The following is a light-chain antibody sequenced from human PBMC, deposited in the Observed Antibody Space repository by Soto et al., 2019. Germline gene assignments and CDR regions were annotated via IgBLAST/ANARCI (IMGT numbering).Light chain of an antibody. Sequence: IVWRQSPGTLSLSPGERATLSCRASQSVSSSYLAWYQQKPGQAPRLLIYGASSRATGIPDRFSGSGSGTDFTLTISRLEPEDFAVYYCQQYGSSLITFGQGTRLEI. V-gene: IGKV3-20*01. J-gene: IGKJ5*01. CDR3: QQYGSSLIT. CDR1: QSVSSSY. CDR2: GAS.